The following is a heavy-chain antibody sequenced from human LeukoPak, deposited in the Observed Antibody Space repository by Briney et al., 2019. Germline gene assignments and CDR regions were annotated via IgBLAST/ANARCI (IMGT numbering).Heavy chain of an antibody. CDR1: GGSFSGYY. J-gene: IGHJ6*03. Sequence: SETLSLTCAVYGGSFSGYYWSWIRQPPGKGPEWIGEINHSGSTNYNPSLKSRVTISVDTSENQFSLKLSSVTAADTAVYYCARLSGGSYYYYYYYMDVWGKGTTVTVSS. CDR3: ARLSGGSYYYYYYYMDV. D-gene: IGHD1-26*01. CDR2: INHSGST. V-gene: IGHV4-34*01.